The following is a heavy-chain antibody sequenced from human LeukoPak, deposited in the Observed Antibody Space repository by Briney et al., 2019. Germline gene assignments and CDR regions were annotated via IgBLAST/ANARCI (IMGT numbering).Heavy chain of an antibody. V-gene: IGHV3-15*01. CDR2: IKSKTYGGTT. Sequence: GGSLRVSCAASGFTFANAWMSWVRQAPGKGLEWVGRIKSKTYGGTTDYAAPVKGRFAISRDDSKNTLYLQMNSLKTEDTAVYYCTKGAVAAYFDYWGQGTLVTVSS. D-gene: IGHD6-19*01. CDR1: GFTFANAW. J-gene: IGHJ4*02. CDR3: TKGAVAAYFDY.